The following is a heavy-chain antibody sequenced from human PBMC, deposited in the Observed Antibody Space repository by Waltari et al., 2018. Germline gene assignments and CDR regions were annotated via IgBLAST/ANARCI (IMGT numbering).Heavy chain of an antibody. Sequence: EVHLVESGGGLVQPGGSLRLSCAASGFTFSSYWMSWVRQAPGKGLEWVANINQDGNNLYYVDSVEGRFTISRDNAKNSLYLQMNSLRAEDTAVYYCARDQMVTVTDDNWFDSWGQGNLVTVSS. CDR1: GFTFSSYW. CDR3: ARDQMVTVTDDNWFDS. J-gene: IGHJ5*01. CDR2: INQDGNNL. V-gene: IGHV3-7*01. D-gene: IGHD4-17*01.